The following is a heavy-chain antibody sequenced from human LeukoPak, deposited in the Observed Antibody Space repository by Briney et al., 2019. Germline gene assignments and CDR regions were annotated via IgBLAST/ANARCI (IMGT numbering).Heavy chain of an antibody. CDR3: ARDLPSYYYGSGNTFDP. Sequence: PSETLSLTCAVYGESLSGGYWSWIRQPAAKGLEWIGRIYSTGRTNYNASLKSRVTMSVDTSNNQFSLKLSSVTAADTAVYYCARDLPSYYYGSGNTFDPWGQGILVTVSS. CDR1: GESLSGGY. V-gene: IGHV4-4*07. CDR2: IYSTGRT. D-gene: IGHD3-10*01. J-gene: IGHJ5*02.